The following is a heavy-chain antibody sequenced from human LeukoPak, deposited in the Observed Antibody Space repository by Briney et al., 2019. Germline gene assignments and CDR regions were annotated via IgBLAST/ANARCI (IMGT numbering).Heavy chain of an antibody. CDR1: GYTFTDYT. J-gene: IGHJ4*02. V-gene: IGHV7-4-1*02. CDR3: ARGGPFDC. CDR2: INTNTGNP. Sequence: ASVKVSCKASGYTFTDYTINWVRQTPGQGLEWMGWINTNTGNPTYAQGFTGRFVFSLDTSVSTTYLQISSLKAEDTAVYYCARGGPFDCWGQGTLVTVSS.